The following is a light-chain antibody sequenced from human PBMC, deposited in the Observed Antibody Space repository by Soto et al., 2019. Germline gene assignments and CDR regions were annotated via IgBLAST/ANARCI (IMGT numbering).Light chain of an antibody. V-gene: IGKV3D-15*01. CDR1: QSVSNN. CDR2: GAS. Sequence: EIVLTQSPGTLSLSPGEIATLSCRASQSVSNNYLAWYQQKPGQAPRLLIYGASSRATGIPDRFSGSGSGTEFTLTISSLQSEDFAVYYCQQYNNWQTFGQGTKVDNK. J-gene: IGKJ1*01. CDR3: QQYNNWQT.